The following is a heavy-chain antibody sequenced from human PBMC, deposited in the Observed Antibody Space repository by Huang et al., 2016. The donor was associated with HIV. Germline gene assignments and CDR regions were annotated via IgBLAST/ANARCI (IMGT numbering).Heavy chain of an antibody. CDR1: GGTFRSYA. Sequence: QVQLVQSGAEVKKPGSSVRVSCEASGGTFRSYAINWVRQAPGQGLEGMGGIIPSVGTPNYAQKFQGRVTITADESTSTAYMELSSLRADDTAVYYCARDRKYDNAWYWFDPWGQGTLVTVSS. J-gene: IGHJ5*02. V-gene: IGHV1-69*01. CDR2: IIPSVGTP. CDR3: ARDRKYDNAWYWFDP. D-gene: IGHD1-1*01.